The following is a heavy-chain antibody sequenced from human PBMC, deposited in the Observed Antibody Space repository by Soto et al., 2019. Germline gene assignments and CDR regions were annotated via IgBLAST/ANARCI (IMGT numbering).Heavy chain of an antibody. CDR2: IYPGDSDT. CDR1: GYSFTSYW. V-gene: IGHV5-51*01. CDR3: ARLYDILTGYGYYYMDV. D-gene: IGHD3-9*01. Sequence: GESLKISCKGSGYSFTSYWIGWVRQMPGKGLEWMGIIYPGDSDTRYSPSFQGQVTISAEKSIRTAYLQWSGLKASDTAMYYCARLYDILTGYGYYYMDVWGKGTTVTVSS. J-gene: IGHJ6*03.